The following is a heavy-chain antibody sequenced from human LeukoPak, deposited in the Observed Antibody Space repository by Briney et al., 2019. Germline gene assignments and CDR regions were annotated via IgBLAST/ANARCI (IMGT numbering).Heavy chain of an antibody. CDR1: GGSMSTFY. D-gene: IGHD2-21*01. CDR2: IYTSGST. Sequence: SETLSLTCTLSGGSMSTFYWSWIRQPAGKGLEWIGRIYTSGSTDYNPSLRGRVTMSVDTSKNQFSLKLTSVTAADTAVYYCARGYCGARCNAADYWGQGTLVTVSS. CDR3: ARGYCGARCNAADY. V-gene: IGHV4-4*07. J-gene: IGHJ4*02.